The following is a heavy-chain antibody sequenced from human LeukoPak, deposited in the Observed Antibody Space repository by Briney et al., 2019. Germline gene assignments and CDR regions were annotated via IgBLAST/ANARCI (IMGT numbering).Heavy chain of an antibody. J-gene: IGHJ5*02. CDR1: GFTLSSYA. D-gene: IGHD3-16*01. CDR2: ISGSGETT. CDR3: ASEYVGGLIPYWFDP. V-gene: IGHV3-23*01. Sequence: GGFLRLSSAVSGFTLSSYAMSRVRPAPGEGLEWGSAISGSGETTYYADSVKGRFAISRDNSKNTVYLQMNSLRAEDTAVFYCASEYVGGLIPYWFDPWGQGTLVTVSS.